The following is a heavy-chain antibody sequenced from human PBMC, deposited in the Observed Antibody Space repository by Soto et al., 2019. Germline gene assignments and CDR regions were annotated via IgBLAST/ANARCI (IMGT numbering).Heavy chain of an antibody. V-gene: IGHV3-66*01. J-gene: IGHJ4*02. CDR2: IYSGGTT. Sequence: PGGSLRLSCAASGLTVSNTYMSWVRQAPGKGLEWVSVIYSGGTTYYADSVKGRFTISRDNSKNTLYLQMNSLRAEDTAVYYCARADPPYYFDYWGQGALVTVSS. CDR3: ARADPPYYFDY. CDR1: GLTVSNTY.